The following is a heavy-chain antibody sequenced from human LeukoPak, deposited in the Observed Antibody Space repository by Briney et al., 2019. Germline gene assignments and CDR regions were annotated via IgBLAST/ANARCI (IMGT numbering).Heavy chain of an antibody. J-gene: IGHJ4*02. Sequence: PGGTLRLSCAASGFTFSSHGINWVRQAPGKGLEWVSGISPSGDITYYTDSVQGRFTISRDNSKNMMYVQMNSLRAEDTAVYYCAKDIIAVAGLFDYWGQGTLVTVSS. D-gene: IGHD6-19*01. CDR1: GFTFSSHG. CDR2: ISPSGDIT. CDR3: AKDIIAVAGLFDY. V-gene: IGHV3-23*01.